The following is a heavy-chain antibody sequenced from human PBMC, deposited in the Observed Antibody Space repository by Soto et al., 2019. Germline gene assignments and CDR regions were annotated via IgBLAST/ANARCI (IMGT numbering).Heavy chain of an antibody. CDR3: ARGAFWSGYYSGFDP. CDR1: GVSISSYY. V-gene: IGHV4-59*01. D-gene: IGHD3-3*01. CDR2: IYNSGST. J-gene: IGHJ5*02. Sequence: SETLSLTCTVSGVSISSYYWSWIRQPPGKGLEWIGYIYNSGSTNYNPSVKSRVTISVDTSKNQFSLKLTSVTAADTAVYYCARGAFWSGYYSGFDPWGQGTLVTVSS.